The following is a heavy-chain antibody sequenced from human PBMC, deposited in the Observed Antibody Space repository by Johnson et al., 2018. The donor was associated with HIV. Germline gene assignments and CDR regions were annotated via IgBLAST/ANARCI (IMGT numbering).Heavy chain of an antibody. Sequence: MQLVESGGGVVQPGGSLRLSCAASGFTFSSYGMHWVRQAPGKGLEWVSVIYSGGNTYYTDSVQGRFTISRDNSKNSLYLQMNSLRAEDTALYFCTRRDSSELGDAFDIWGQGTMVTVSS. CDR1: GFTFSSYG. D-gene: IGHD6-6*01. CDR2: IYSGGNT. CDR3: TRRDSSELGDAFDI. V-gene: IGHV3-NL1*01. J-gene: IGHJ3*02.